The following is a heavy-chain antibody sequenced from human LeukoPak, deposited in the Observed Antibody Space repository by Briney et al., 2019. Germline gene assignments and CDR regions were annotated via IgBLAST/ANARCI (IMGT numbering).Heavy chain of an antibody. V-gene: IGHV3-64D*09. CDR1: GFTFSSFA. Sequence: GGSLRLSCSASGFTFSSFAMHWVRQAPGKGLEYVAAISRNGGSTYYADSGKGRFTISRDNSKSTLYLQMSSLRAEDTAVYLCVKDLRSDFMGVLSRYLSYWGQGTLVTVSS. CDR3: VKDLRSDFMGVLSRYLSY. CDR2: ISRNGGST. D-gene: IGHD2/OR15-2a*01. J-gene: IGHJ4*02.